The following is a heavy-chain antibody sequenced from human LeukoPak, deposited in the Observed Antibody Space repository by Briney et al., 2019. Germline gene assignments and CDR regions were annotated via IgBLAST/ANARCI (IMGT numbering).Heavy chain of an antibody. CDR1: GFTFSSYR. CDR2: ISSSSSYI. CDR3: ARATTNDAFDI. J-gene: IGHJ3*02. V-gene: IGHV3-21*01. D-gene: IGHD5-12*01. Sequence: GGSLRLSCAASGFTFSSYRMNWVRQAQGKGLEWVSSISSSSSYIYYADSVKGRFTIPRDNAKNSLYLQMNSLRAEDTAVYYCARATTNDAFDIWGQGTMVTVSS.